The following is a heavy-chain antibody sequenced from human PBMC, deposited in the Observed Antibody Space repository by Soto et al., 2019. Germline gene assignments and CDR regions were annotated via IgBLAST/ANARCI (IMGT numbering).Heavy chain of an antibody. D-gene: IGHD1-26*01. Sequence: VSVKVSCKASGYTFTNYGFTWVRQAPGQGLEWMGWISAYNGNANYGQNFQGRVTMTWDTSISTAYMALTRLRSDDTAVYYCARDLAKGGGSAGFDYWGQGTLVTVSS. CDR1: GYTFTNYG. CDR3: ARDLAKGGGSAGFDY. CDR2: ISAYNGNA. J-gene: IGHJ4*02. V-gene: IGHV1-18*04.